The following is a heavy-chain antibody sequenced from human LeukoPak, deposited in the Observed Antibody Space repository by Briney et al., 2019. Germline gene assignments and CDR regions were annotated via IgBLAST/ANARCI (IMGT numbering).Heavy chain of an antibody. CDR1: GFTFSSYS. V-gene: IGHV3-21*01. D-gene: IGHD5-24*01. Sequence: GGSLRLSCAASGFTFSSYSMNWVRQAPGKGLEWVSSISSSSSHIYYADSVKGRFTISRDNAKNSLYLQMNSLRAEDTAVYYCARVGDGYGYYYYMDVWGKGTTVTVSS. CDR3: ARVGDGYGYYYYMDV. J-gene: IGHJ6*03. CDR2: ISSSSSHI.